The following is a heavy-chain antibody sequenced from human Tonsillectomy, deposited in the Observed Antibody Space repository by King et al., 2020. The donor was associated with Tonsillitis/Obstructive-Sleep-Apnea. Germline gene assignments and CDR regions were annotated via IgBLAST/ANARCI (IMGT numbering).Heavy chain of an antibody. J-gene: IGHJ6*03. D-gene: IGHD2-2*01. Sequence: QLQESGPGLVKPSETLSLTCTVSGGSISSYYWSWIRQPPGKGLEWIGYIYYSGSTNYNPSLKSRVTISVDTSKNQFSLKLSSVTAADTAVYYCAIHSRYCSSTSCYYYYMDVWGKGTTVTVSS. CDR1: GGSISSYY. CDR2: IYYSGST. V-gene: IGHV4-59*08. CDR3: AIHSRYCSSTSCYYYYMDV.